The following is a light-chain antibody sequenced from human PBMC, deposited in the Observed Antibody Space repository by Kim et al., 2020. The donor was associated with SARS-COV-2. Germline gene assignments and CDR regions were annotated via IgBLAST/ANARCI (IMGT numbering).Light chain of an antibody. V-gene: IGKV3-15*01. CDR3: QQCSQWPFT. CDR1: QSIRSN. Sequence: EIVMTQSPAILSVSPGEGATLSCWASQSIRSNVAWYQQKPGQAPRLLMYGASTRATGTPARFSGSGSGTQFTLTISSLQHEDFAVYYCQQCSQWPFTFGGGTKLEI. CDR2: GAS. J-gene: IGKJ4*01.